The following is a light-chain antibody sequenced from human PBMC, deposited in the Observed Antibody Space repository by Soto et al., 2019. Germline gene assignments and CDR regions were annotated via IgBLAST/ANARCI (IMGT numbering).Light chain of an antibody. Sequence: QSALTQHASVSGSPGQSITISCTGTSSDVDGYNYVSWYQQHPGKAPKLMIYDVSNRPSGVSNRFSGSKSGNTASLTISGLQAEDEADYYCSSYTSSSTLVVFGGGIKLTVL. CDR2: DVS. CDR3: SSYTSSSTLVV. CDR1: SSDVDGYNY. J-gene: IGLJ3*02. V-gene: IGLV2-14*01.